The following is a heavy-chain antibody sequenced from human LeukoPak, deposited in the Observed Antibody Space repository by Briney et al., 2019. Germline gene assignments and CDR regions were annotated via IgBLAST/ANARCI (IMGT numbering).Heavy chain of an antibody. CDR3: ARDKTVTTWNAFDI. Sequence: ASVKVSCKASRFTFTTYFMHWVRQAPGQRLEWMGWINAGNGNTKYSQKFQGRVTITRDTSASTAYMELSSLRSEDTAVYYCARDKTVTTWNAFDIWGQGTMVTVSS. CDR2: INAGNGNT. CDR1: RFTFTTYF. V-gene: IGHV1-3*01. D-gene: IGHD4-17*01. J-gene: IGHJ3*02.